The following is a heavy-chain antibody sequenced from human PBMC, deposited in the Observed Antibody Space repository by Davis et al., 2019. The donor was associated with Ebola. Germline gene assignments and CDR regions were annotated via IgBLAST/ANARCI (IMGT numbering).Heavy chain of an antibody. CDR3: ARDGVVAARVIYYYYYGMDV. CDR2: INSDGSST. V-gene: IGHV3-74*01. Sequence: HTGGSLRLSCAASGFTFSSYAMSWVRQAPGKGLVWVSRINSDGSSTSYADSVKGRFTISRDNAKNSLYLQMNSLRAEDTAVYYCARDGVVAARVIYYYYYGMDVWGQGTTVTVSS. D-gene: IGHD2-15*01. J-gene: IGHJ6*02. CDR1: GFTFSSYA.